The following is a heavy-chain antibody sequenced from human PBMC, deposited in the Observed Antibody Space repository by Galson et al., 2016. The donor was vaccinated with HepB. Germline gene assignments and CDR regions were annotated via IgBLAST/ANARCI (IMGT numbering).Heavy chain of an antibody. CDR1: GGSFSGYY. V-gene: IGHV4-34*01. J-gene: IGHJ6*03. Sequence: SETLSLTCAVYGGSFSGYYWTWIRQPPGKGLEWIGEINHSGSTNYNPSLKSRVTMSVDTSKNQFSLKLSSVTAADTAVYYCARKGRSSSGLFKYSHYYMDVWGKGTTVTVSS. CDR3: ARKGRSSSGLFKYSHYYMDV. CDR2: INHSGST. D-gene: IGHD6-6*01.